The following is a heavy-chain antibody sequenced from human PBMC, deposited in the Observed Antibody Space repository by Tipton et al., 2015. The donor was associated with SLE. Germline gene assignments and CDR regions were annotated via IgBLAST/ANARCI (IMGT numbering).Heavy chain of an antibody. J-gene: IGHJ4*02. Sequence: SLRLSCEVSGFTFTKYAMNWVRQVPGTGLEGVGYISSSRAYMRYADSVRGRFTVSRDNAKNSLYLHMNSLGVEDTAVYYCARELAGTPGDPLGYLDYWGQGALVTVSS. CDR1: GFTFTKYA. V-gene: IGHV3-21*05. CDR2: ISSSRAYM. D-gene: IGHD1-1*01. CDR3: ARELAGTPGDPLGYLDY.